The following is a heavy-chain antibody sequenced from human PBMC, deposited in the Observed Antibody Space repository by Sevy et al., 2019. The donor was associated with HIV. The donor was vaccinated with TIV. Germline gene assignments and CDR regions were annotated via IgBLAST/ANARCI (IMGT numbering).Heavy chain of an antibody. CDR2: IKEDGSEK. CDR3: ATGAGL. J-gene: IGHJ4*02. V-gene: IGHV3-7*01. D-gene: IGHD6-19*01. Sequence: GGSLRLSCVVSGLTFSNYWMTWVRQAPGKGLEWVANIKEDGSEKYYLFSVKDRFTISRDNAKNSLFLQMNSLRVDDTGVYYCATGAGLWGQGTLVTFSS. CDR1: GLTFSNYW.